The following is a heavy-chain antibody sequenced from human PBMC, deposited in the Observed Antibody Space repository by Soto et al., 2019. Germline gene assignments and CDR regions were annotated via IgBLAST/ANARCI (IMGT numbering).Heavy chain of an antibody. CDR1: GLNFGSHA. Sequence: GRSMRLPCAVSGLNFGSHAMSWVRQATEKGMEWVSAISGSGGSTYYADSVKGRFTISRDNSKNTLYLQINSLRAEDTAVYYCAKDLGRITMVRGVMSYWGQGTLVRVSS. D-gene: IGHD3-10*01. CDR3: AKDLGRITMVRGVMSY. J-gene: IGHJ4*02. CDR2: ISGSGGST. V-gene: IGHV3-23*01.